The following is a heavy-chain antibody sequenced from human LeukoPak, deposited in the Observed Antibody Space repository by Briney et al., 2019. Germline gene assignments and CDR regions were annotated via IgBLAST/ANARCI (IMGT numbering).Heavy chain of an antibody. D-gene: IGHD3-22*01. CDR3: ARGPYYSSGYPPYYFDY. J-gene: IGHJ4*02. Sequence: PGRSLRLSCAASGFTVSSNYMSWVRQAPGKGLEWVSVIYSGGSTYYADSVKGRFTISRDNSKNTLYLQMNSLRAEDTAVYYCARGPYYSSGYPPYYFDYWGQGTLVTVSS. CDR1: GFTVSSNY. V-gene: IGHV3-53*01. CDR2: IYSGGST.